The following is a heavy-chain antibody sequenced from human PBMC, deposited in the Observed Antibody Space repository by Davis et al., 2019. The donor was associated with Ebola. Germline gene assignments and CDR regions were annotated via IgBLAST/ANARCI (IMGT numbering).Heavy chain of an antibody. Sequence: ASVKVSCKASGYTFTSYGISWMRQAPGEGLEWMGWIDPKSGGTNYAQKFQGRVTMTRGTSISTAYMDLSRLTSDDTAIYYCARDPWSGYSKGYFFDHWGQGTLVTVSS. D-gene: IGHD3-3*01. CDR3: ARDPWSGYSKGYFFDH. CDR2: IDPKSGGT. J-gene: IGHJ4*02. CDR1: GYTFTSYG. V-gene: IGHV1-2*02.